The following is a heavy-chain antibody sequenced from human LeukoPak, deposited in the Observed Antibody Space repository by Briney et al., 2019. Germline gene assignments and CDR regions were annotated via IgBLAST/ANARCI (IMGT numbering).Heavy chain of an antibody. V-gene: IGHV4-31*03. J-gene: IGHJ5*01. CDR2: IYYSGST. CDR3: ARLVWLGESPGSWFDS. D-gene: IGHD3-10*01. Sequence: PSQTLSLTCTVSGGSISSGGYYWSWIRQHPGKGLEWIGYIYYSGSTYYNPSLKSRVTISVDTSKNQFSLKLSSVTAADTAVYYCARLVWLGESPGSWFDSWGQGTLVTVSS. CDR1: GGSISSGGYY.